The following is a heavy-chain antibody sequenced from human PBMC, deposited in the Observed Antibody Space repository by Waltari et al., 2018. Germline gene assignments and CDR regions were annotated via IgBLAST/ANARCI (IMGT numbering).Heavy chain of an antibody. CDR3: AREGYSYGFPIDY. CDR2: IKQDGSEK. V-gene: IGHV3-7*01. Sequence: EVQLVESGGGLVQPGGSLRLSCAASGFTFSSYWMSWVRQAPGKGLEWVANIKQDGSEKYYVDSVKGRFTISRDNAKNSLYLQMNSLRAEDTAVYYCAREGYSYGFPIDYWGQGTLVTVSS. J-gene: IGHJ4*02. CDR1: GFTFSSYW. D-gene: IGHD5-18*01.